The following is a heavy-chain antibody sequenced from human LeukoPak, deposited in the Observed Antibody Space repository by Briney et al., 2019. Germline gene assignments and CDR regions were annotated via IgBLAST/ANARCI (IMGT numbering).Heavy chain of an antibody. Sequence: PSETLSLTCTVSGGSISSYYWSWIRQPPGKGLEWIGYIYYSGSTNYNPSLKSRVTISLDTSKNQFSLKLSSVTAADTAVYYCARVNGYYYDSSGSPFDYWGQGTLVTVSS. V-gene: IGHV4-59*01. J-gene: IGHJ4*02. CDR1: GGSISSYY. D-gene: IGHD3-22*01. CDR3: ARVNGYYYDSSGSPFDY. CDR2: IYYSGST.